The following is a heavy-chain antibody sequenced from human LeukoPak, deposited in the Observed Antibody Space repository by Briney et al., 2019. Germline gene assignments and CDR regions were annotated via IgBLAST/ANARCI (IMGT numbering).Heavy chain of an antibody. J-gene: IGHJ4*02. V-gene: IGHV3-30*02. Sequence: QTGGSLRLSCAASGIIFSDYGIHWVRQAPGKGLEWVAFIRFDGSNKYYADSVKGRFTISRDNSKSTVYLQMISLRDEDTAVYYCAKEGTASKPSDPDYWGQGTLVTVSS. CDR2: IRFDGSNK. CDR1: GIIFSDYG. CDR3: AKEGTASKPSDPDY. D-gene: IGHD1-1*01.